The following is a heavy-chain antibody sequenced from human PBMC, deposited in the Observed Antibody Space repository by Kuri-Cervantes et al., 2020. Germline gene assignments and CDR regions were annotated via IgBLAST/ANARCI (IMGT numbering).Heavy chain of an antibody. CDR3: ARLSAAAGTLGWFDP. D-gene: IGHD6-13*01. CDR1: GGSFSGYY. J-gene: IGHJ5*02. V-gene: IGHV4-34*01. Sequence: SQTLSLTCAVYGGSFSGYYWSWIRQPPGKGLEWIGSIYYSGSTYYNPSLKSRVTISVDTSKNQFSLKLSSVTAADTAVYYCARLSAAAGTLGWFDPWGQGTLVTVSS. CDR2: IYYSGST.